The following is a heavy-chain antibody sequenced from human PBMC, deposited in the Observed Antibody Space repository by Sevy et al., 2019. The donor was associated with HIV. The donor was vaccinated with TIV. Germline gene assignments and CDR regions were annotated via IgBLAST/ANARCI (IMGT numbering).Heavy chain of an antibody. V-gene: IGHV1-2*02. CDR1: GYTFTGYY. D-gene: IGHD3-10*01. Sequence: ASVKVPCKASGYTFTGYYMHWVRQAPGQGLEWMGWINPNSGGTNYAQKFQGRVTMTRDTSISTAYMELSRLRSDDTAVYYCARDSTRFGELFGYWGQGTLVTVSS. CDR3: ARDSTRFGELFGY. J-gene: IGHJ4*02. CDR2: INPNSGGT.